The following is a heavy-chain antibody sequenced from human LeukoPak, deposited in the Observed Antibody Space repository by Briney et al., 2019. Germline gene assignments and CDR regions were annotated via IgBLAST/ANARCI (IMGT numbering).Heavy chain of an antibody. CDR1: GVSISSSNYY. Sequence: SETLSLTCTVSGVSISSSNYYWGWIRQPLGKGLECIGSIYYSGSTNYNPSLKSRVTISVDTSKNQFSLKLSSVTAADTAVYYCARGPYIVLMVYAIKSSWYFDLWGRGTLVTVSS. CDR2: IYYSGST. J-gene: IGHJ2*01. D-gene: IGHD2-8*01. V-gene: IGHV4-39*07. CDR3: ARGPYIVLMVYAIKSSWYFDL.